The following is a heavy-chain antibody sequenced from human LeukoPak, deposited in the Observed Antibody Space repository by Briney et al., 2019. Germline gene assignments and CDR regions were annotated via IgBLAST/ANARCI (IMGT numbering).Heavy chain of an antibody. D-gene: IGHD2-8*02. CDR2: ISAYNGNT. Sequence: ASVKVSCKASGYTFTSYGISWVRQAPGQGLEWMGWISAYNGNTNYAQKLQGRVTMTTDTSTSTAYMELRSLRSDDTAVYYCARLGYWSPFCYYYGMGVWGQGTTVTVSS. J-gene: IGHJ6*02. CDR3: ARLGYWSPFCYYYGMGV. CDR1: GYTFTSYG. V-gene: IGHV1-18*01.